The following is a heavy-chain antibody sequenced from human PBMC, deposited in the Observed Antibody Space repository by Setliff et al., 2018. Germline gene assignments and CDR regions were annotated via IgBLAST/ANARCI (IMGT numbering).Heavy chain of an antibody. CDR1: GVSLSDYY. V-gene: IGHV4-34*01. CDR2: INHSGNT. D-gene: IGHD2-2*01. J-gene: IGHJ3*02. Sequence: SETLSLTCTVYGVSLSDYYWGWVRQSPGKGLDWIGEINHSGNTNYDPSLEGRISISVDTSKRQFSLKLSSVTAADMAVYYCARGRMRGSCSGPSCTYDPFDIWGQGTPVTVSS. CDR3: ARGRMRGSCSGPSCTYDPFDI.